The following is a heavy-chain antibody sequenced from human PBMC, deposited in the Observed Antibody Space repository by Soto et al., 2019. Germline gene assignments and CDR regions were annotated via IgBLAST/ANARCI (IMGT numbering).Heavy chain of an antibody. Sequence: PGGSLRLSCTASGFTFGDYAMSWFRQAPGKGLEWVGFIRSKAYGGTTEYAASVKGRFTISRDDSKSIAYLQMNSLKTEDTAVYYCTRDQFIVSSTSCYPYCLVYYYGMDVWGQGTTVTVSS. V-gene: IGHV3-49*03. D-gene: IGHD2-2*01. J-gene: IGHJ6*02. CDR1: GFTFGDYA. CDR2: IRSKAYGGTT. CDR3: TRDQFIVSSTSCYPYCLVYYYGMDV.